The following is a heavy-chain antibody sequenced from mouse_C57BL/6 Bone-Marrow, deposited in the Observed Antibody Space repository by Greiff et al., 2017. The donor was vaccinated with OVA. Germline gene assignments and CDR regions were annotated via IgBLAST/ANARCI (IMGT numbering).Heavy chain of an antibody. J-gene: IGHJ3*01. CDR3: VKDYGYERFAY. Sequence: VQLQQSGAELARPGASVKLSCKASGYTFTSYGISWVKQRTGQGLEGIGEIYPRSGNTYYNEKFKGKATLTADKSSSTAYMELRSLTSEDSAVYFCVKDYGYERFAYWGQGTLVTVSA. D-gene: IGHD2-2*01. CDR2: IYPRSGNT. V-gene: IGHV1-81*01. CDR1: GYTFTSYG.